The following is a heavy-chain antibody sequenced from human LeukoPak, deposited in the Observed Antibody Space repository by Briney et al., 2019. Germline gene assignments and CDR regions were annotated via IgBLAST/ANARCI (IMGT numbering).Heavy chain of an antibody. CDR1: GYSISSGYY. D-gene: IGHD3-10*01. CDR2: IYHSGRT. Sequence: KPSETLSLTCAVSGYSISSGYYWGWIRQPPGKGLEWIGSIYHSGRTYYNPSLKSRVTISVDTSKNQFSLKLSSVTAADTAVYYCARLRGGPAEVDYWGQGTLVTVSS. J-gene: IGHJ4*02. V-gene: IGHV4-38-2*01. CDR3: ARLRGGPAEVDY.